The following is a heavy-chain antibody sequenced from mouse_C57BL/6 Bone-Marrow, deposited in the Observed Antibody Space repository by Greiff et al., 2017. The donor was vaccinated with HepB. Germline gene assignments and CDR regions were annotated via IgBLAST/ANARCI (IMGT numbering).Heavy chain of an antibody. D-gene: IGHD1-1*01. Sequence: EVQRVESGGGLVQSGRSLRLSCATSGFTFSDFYMEWVRQAPGKGLEWIAASRNKANDYTTEYSASVKGRFIVSRDTSQSILYLQMNALRAEDTAIYYCARDPDYYGSSYYYWGQGTTLTVSS. CDR3: ARDPDYYGSSYYY. CDR1: GFTFSDFY. CDR2: SRNKANDYTT. V-gene: IGHV7-1*01. J-gene: IGHJ2*01.